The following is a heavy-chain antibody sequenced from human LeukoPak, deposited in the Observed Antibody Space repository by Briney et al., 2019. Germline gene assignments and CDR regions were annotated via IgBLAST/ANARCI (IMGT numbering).Heavy chain of an antibody. CDR1: GITFSSYW. J-gene: IGHJ3*02. CDR2: IWYDGSNK. D-gene: IGHD6-13*01. CDR3: AKTSSTGAFDI. Sequence: GGSLRLSCAVSGITFSSYWMSWVRQAPGKGLEWVAVIWYDGSNKYYADSVKGRFTISRDNSKNTLYLQMNSLRAEDTAVYYCAKTSSTGAFDIWGQGTMVTVSS. V-gene: IGHV3-33*06.